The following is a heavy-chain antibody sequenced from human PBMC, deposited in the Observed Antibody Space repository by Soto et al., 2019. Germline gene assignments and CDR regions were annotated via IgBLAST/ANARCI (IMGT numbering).Heavy chain of an antibody. Sequence: SETLSLTCTVPVGSISSYYWSWIRQPPGKGLEWIGYIYYSGSTNYNPSLKSRVTISVDTSKNQFSLKLSSVTAADTAVYYCAREGCSSTSCPIDYWGQGTLVTVSS. CDR3: AREGCSSTSCPIDY. CDR1: VGSISSYY. D-gene: IGHD2-2*01. J-gene: IGHJ4*02. V-gene: IGHV4-59*01. CDR2: IYYSGST.